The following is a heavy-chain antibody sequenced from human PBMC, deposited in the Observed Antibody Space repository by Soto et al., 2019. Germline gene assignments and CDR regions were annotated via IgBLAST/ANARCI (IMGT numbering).Heavy chain of an antibody. CDR2: INAGNGNT. D-gene: IGHD1-26*01. CDR3: ARPSRYSGSYYPTWYLGY. J-gene: IGHJ4*02. Sequence: ASVKVSCKASGYTFTNYAMHWVRQAPGQRLEWMGWINAGNGNTKYSQKFQGRVTITRDTSASTAYMELSSLRSEDTAVYYCARPSRYSGSYYPTWYLGYWGQGTLVTVSS. CDR1: GYTFTNYA. V-gene: IGHV1-3*01.